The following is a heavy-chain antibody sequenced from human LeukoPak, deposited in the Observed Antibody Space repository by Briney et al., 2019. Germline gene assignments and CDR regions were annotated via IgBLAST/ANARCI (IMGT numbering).Heavy chain of an antibody. Sequence: PGGSLRLSCAASGFTFSKYEMNWVRQAPGKGLEWVSFISSSDILIYYADSVKGRFTISRDNGKNSLFLQMDSLRVEDTAVYYCAKVSGSGWHFDHWGQGTLVTVSS. CDR3: AKVSGSGWHFDH. J-gene: IGHJ4*02. CDR1: GFTFSKYE. V-gene: IGHV3-48*03. D-gene: IGHD1-26*01. CDR2: ISSSDILI.